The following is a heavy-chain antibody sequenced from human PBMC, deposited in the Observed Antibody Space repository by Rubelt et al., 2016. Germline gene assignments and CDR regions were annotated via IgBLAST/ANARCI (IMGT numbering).Heavy chain of an antibody. V-gene: IGHV3-74*01. CDR2: INRDASST. D-gene: IGHD1-7*01. CDR3: LRETRNSFDY. J-gene: IGHJ4*02. Sequence: EVQLLESGGDLVQPGGSLRLSCAASGFTFHDAWLSWVRQAPGKGLVWVSRINRDASSTGYADSVKGRFTISRDSAKSTLYLQMNSLGAEDTAVYYCLRETRNSFDYWGQGTLVTVSS. CDR1: GFTFHDAW.